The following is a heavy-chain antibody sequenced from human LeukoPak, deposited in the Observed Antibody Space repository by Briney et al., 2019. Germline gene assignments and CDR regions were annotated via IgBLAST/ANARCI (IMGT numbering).Heavy chain of an antibody. CDR2: ISAYNGNT. V-gene: IGHV1-18*04. J-gene: IGHJ4*02. Sequence: ASVKVSCKASGYTFTVYYMHWVRQAPGQGLEWMGWISAYNGNTNYAQKLQGRVTMTTDTSTSTAYMELRSLRSDDTAVYYCARDRWGEAAAGGYWGQGTLVTVSS. CDR1: GYTFTVYY. D-gene: IGHD6-13*01. CDR3: ARDRWGEAAAGGY.